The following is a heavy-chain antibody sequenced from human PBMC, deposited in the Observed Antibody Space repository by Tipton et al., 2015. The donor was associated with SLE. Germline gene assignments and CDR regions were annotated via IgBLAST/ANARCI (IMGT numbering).Heavy chain of an antibody. J-gene: IGHJ3*02. CDR2: INHSGST. CDR3: ARGVQLSPRAFDI. CDR1: DDSFSGYY. Sequence: TLSLTCIVSDDSFSGYYWSWIRQPPGKGLEWIGEINHSGSTNYNPSLKSRVTISVDTSKNQFSLKLSSVTAADTAVYYCARGVQLSPRAFDIWGQGTMVTVSS. D-gene: IGHD2-2*01. V-gene: IGHV4-34*01.